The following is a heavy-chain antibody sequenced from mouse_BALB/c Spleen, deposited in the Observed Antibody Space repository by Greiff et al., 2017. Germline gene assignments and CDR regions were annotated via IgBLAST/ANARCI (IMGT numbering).Heavy chain of an antibody. J-gene: IGHJ2*01. V-gene: IGHV14-4*02. D-gene: IGHD1-1*01. CDR3: NALFITTVAFDN. CDR1: GFNIKDYY. CDR2: IDPENGDT. Sequence: EVQLQQSGAELVRSGASVKLSCTASGFNIKDYYMHWVKQRPEQGLEWIGWIDPENGDTEYAPKFQGKATMTADTSSNTAYLQLSSLTSEDTAVYYCNALFITTVAFDNWGQGTTLTVSS.